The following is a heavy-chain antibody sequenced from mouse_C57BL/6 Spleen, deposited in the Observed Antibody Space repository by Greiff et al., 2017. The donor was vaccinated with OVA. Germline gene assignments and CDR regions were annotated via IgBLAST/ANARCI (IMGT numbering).Heavy chain of an antibody. D-gene: IGHD1-1*01. CDR1: GFTFSSYA. Sequence: EVQGVESGEGLVKPGGSLKLSCAASGFTFSSYAMSWVRQTPEKRLELVAYLSSGGDYIYYADTVKGRFTISRDNARNTLYLQRSSLKSEDTAMYYCTRERTGSTYYFDYGGKGTTLTVAS. CDR2: LSSGGDYI. CDR3: TRERTGSTYYFDY. V-gene: IGHV5-9-1*02. J-gene: IGHJ2*01.